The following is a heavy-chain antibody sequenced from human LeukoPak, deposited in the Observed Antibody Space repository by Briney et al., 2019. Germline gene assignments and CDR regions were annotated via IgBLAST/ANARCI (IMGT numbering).Heavy chain of an antibody. CDR3: AREGLHTATIGYAFDI. J-gene: IGHJ3*02. CDR2: IIPIFGTA. Sequence: SVKVSCKASGGTFSSYAISWVRQAPGQGLEWMGGIIPIFGTANYAQKFQGRVTITADKSTSTAYMELSSLRSEDTAVYYCAREGLHTATIGYAFDIWGQGTMVTVSS. V-gene: IGHV1-69*06. CDR1: GGTFSSYA. D-gene: IGHD5-12*01.